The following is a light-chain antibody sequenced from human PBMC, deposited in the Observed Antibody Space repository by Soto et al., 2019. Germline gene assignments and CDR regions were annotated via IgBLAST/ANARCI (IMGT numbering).Light chain of an antibody. V-gene: IGKV1-39*01. CDR3: QQAYSTPWT. Sequence: DIQMTQSPSSPSASVGDRVTITCRASQSISSYLNWYQQKPGKAPKLLIYATSNLQSGVPSRFSGSGSGTDFTLTINSLQPEDSATYYCQQAYSTPWTFGQGTKVDIK. J-gene: IGKJ1*01. CDR2: ATS. CDR1: QSISSY.